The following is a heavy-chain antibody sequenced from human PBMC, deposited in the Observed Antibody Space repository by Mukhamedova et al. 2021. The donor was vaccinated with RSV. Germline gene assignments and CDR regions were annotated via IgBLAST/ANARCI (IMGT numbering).Heavy chain of an antibody. V-gene: IGHV3-30-3*01. CDR2: ISYDGSNK. Sequence: GKGLEWVAVISYDGSNKYYADSVKGRFTISRDNSKNTLYLQMNSLRAEDTAVYYCARAGGYSGYDCRYWGQGTLVTVSS. CDR3: ARAGGYSGYDCRY. J-gene: IGHJ4*02. D-gene: IGHD5-12*01.